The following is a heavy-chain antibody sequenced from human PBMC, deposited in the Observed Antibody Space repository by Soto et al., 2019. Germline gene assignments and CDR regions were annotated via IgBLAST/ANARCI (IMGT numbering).Heavy chain of an antibody. Sequence: GGSLRLSCAASGFTFSSYAMHWVRQAPGKGLEWVAVISYDGSNKYYADSVKGRFTISRDNSKNTLYLQMNSLRAEDTAVYYCARDRSITMIVVVGDAVPYYYYGMDVWGQGTTVTVSS. CDR2: ISYDGSNK. J-gene: IGHJ6*02. CDR1: GFTFSSYA. V-gene: IGHV3-30-3*01. CDR3: ARDRSITMIVVVGDAVPYYYYGMDV. D-gene: IGHD3-22*01.